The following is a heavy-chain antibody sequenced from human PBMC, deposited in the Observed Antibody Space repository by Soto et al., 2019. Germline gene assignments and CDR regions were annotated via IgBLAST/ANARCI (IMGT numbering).Heavy chain of an antibody. V-gene: IGHV1-69*02. Sequence: QVQLVQSGTEVKKPGSSVKVSCKASGDTFSFYTINWVRQAPGLGLEWVGRINPIVSMSNYAQKFQGRVLMPADKSTRTAYMELRTLISDDTAMYFCAASYGSGYRAFDYWGQGALIIVSS. CDR1: GDTFSFYT. D-gene: IGHD3-10*01. CDR3: AASYGSGYRAFDY. J-gene: IGHJ4*02. CDR2: INPIVSMS.